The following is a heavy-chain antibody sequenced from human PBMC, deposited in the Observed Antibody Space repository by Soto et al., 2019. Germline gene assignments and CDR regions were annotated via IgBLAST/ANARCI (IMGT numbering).Heavy chain of an antibody. Sequence: VQLVQSGAEVKKPGASVKVSCKASGYTFTTYGVAWVRQAPGQGLEWLGWISGYTSKKNYTQKLQGRVTLTADTSTSTAYMELRSLRPDDTAVYYCARDTNMGYCSGGSCSWFDPWGQGTLVTVSS. J-gene: IGHJ5*02. CDR3: ARDTNMGYCSGGSCSWFDP. D-gene: IGHD2-15*01. CDR1: GYTFTTYG. V-gene: IGHV1-18*04. CDR2: ISGYTSKK.